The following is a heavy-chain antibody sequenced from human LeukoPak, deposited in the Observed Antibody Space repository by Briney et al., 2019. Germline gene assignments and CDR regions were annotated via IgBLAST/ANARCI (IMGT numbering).Heavy chain of an antibody. V-gene: IGHV3-74*01. Sequence: GGSLRLSCAASGFTFNNYFMHWVRQAPGKGLVWVSRITSDGSGTNYADSVKGRFTISRDNAKNSLYLQMNSLRAEDTAVYYCAGDVHIWGQGTMVTVSS. J-gene: IGHJ3*02. CDR2: ITSDGSGT. CDR1: GFTFNNYF. CDR3: AGDVHI. D-gene: IGHD3-10*02.